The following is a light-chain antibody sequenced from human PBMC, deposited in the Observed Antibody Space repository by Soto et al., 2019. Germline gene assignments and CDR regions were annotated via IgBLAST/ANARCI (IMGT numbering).Light chain of an antibody. J-gene: IGLJ2*01. CDR2: EGS. Sequence: QSVLTQPASVSGSPGQSITISCTGTSSDVGSYNLVSWYQQHPGKAPKLMIYEGSKRPSVVSNRFSGSKSGNTASLTISGLQAEDEADYYCCSYAGSSTLGVFGGGTKLTVL. V-gene: IGLV2-23*03. CDR1: SSDVGSYNL. CDR3: CSYAGSSTLGV.